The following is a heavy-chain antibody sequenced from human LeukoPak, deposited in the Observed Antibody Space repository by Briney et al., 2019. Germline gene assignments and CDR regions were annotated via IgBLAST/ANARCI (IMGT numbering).Heavy chain of an antibody. CDR1: GYTFTSYG. CDR2: ISAYNGNT. CDR3: ARATYYYDSSGLYYFDY. Sequence: ASVKVSCKASGYTFTSYGISWLRQAPGQGLEWLGWISAYNGNTNYAQKLQGRVTMTTDTSTSTAYMELRSLRSDDTAVYYCARATYYYDSSGLYYFDYWGQGTLVTVSS. D-gene: IGHD3-22*01. J-gene: IGHJ4*02. V-gene: IGHV1-18*01.